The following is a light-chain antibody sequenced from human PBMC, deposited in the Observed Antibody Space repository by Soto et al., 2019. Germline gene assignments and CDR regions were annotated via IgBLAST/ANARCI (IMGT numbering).Light chain of an antibody. CDR2: AAS. J-gene: IGKJ1*01. Sequence: DIQVTQSPSSLSASVGDRVTITCRASQFIDDFLNWFQQRPGKAPKLLIYAASSLQSGVPSRFSGSASGTDFTLTITNLQPEDFATYYCQHSYVTPWTFGQGTKAEIQ. CDR1: QFIDDF. CDR3: QHSYVTPWT. V-gene: IGKV1-39*01.